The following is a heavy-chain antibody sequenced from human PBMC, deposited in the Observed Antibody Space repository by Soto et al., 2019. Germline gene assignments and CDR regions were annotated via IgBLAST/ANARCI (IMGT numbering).Heavy chain of an antibody. Sequence: SETLSLTCALYGGSFSGYYWSLIRQPPGKGLEWIGEINHSGSTNYNPSLKSRVTISVDTSKNQFSLKLSSVTAADTAVYYCAGGDYYGSGILGYCYYYMDVWGKGTTVTVSS. V-gene: IGHV4-34*01. CDR2: INHSGST. CDR1: GGSFSGYY. J-gene: IGHJ6*03. CDR3: AGGDYYGSGILGYCYYYMDV. D-gene: IGHD3-10*01.